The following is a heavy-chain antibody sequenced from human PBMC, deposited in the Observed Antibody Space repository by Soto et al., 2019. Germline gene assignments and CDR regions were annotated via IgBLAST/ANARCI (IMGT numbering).Heavy chain of an antibody. CDR1: GGSISSGGYS. CDR3: ARAISKQGTRGGLAYYFDY. Sequence: SETLSLTCAVSGGSISSGGYSWSWIRQPPGKGLEWIGYIYHSGSTYYNPSLKSRVTISVDRSKNQFSLKLSSVTAADTAVYYCARAISKQGTRGGLAYYFDYWGQGTLVTVSS. V-gene: IGHV4-30-2*01. J-gene: IGHJ4*02. D-gene: IGHD3-16*01. CDR2: IYHSGST.